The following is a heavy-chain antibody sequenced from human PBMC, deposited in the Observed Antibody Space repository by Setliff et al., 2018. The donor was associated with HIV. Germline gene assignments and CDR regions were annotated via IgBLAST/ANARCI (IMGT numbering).Heavy chain of an antibody. V-gene: IGHV4-4*07. Sequence: SETLSLTCTVSGGSISSYYWSWIRQPAGKGLEWIGHIYTSGTTNYNPSLRSRVTISVDTSKNQFSLRLSSVTAADTAVYYCARDSANGKTANLNYLDVWGKGTTVTVSS. J-gene: IGHJ6*03. CDR2: IYTSGTT. CDR3: ARDSANGKTANLNYLDV. D-gene: IGHD2-8*01. CDR1: GGSISSYY.